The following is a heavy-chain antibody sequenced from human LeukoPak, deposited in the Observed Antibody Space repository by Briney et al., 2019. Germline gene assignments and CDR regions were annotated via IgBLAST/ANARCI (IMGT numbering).Heavy chain of an antibody. J-gene: IGHJ2*01. CDR2: IDTTGVT. CDR1: GFALSSYD. Sequence: GGSLRLSCAASGFALSSYDIHWVRQTTGKGLEWVSAIDTTGVTYYPGSVEGRFIISRDNVQNSFHLQMNSLRDADTAVYYCVREGFCGVDCPAYFDLWGRGTLVTVSS. V-gene: IGHV3-13*04. D-gene: IGHD2-21*02. CDR3: VREGFCGVDCPAYFDL.